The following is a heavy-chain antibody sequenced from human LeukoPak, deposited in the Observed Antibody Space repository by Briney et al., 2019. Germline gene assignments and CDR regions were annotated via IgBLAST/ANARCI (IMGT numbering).Heavy chain of an antibody. CDR1: GYTFTSYD. V-gene: IGHV1-8*01. J-gene: IGHJ6*02. Sequence: ASVKVSCKASGYTFTSYDINWVRQATGQGLEWMGWMNPNSGNTGYAQKFQGRVTMTRNTSISTAYMELSSLRSEDTAVYYCARVEVDCSGGSCYSYYYYGMDVWGQGTTVTVSS. CDR3: ARVEVDCSGGSCYSYYYYGMDV. CDR2: MNPNSGNT. D-gene: IGHD2-15*01.